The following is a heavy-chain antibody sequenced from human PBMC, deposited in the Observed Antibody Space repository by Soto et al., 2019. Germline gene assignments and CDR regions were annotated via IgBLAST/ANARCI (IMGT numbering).Heavy chain of an antibody. D-gene: IGHD3-22*01. CDR1: GFTFSSYA. Sequence: GGSLRLSCAASGFTFSSYAMSWVRQAPGKGLEWVSVISGSGGITYHADSVKGRFTISRDNSKNTLYLQMNSLRAEDTAVYYCASQHRYFDSSGIWGSASDIWGHGTMVLVS. CDR2: ISGSGGIT. CDR3: ASQHRYFDSSGIWGSASDI. J-gene: IGHJ3*02. V-gene: IGHV3-23*01.